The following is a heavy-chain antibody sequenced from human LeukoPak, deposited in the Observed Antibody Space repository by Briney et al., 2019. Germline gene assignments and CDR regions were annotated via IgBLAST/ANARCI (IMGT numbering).Heavy chain of an antibody. V-gene: IGHV3-21*01. D-gene: IGHD3-22*01. CDR1: GFTFSSYA. CDR3: ARDLSGYGYFDY. CDR2: ISSSSSYI. Sequence: GGSLRLSCAASGFTFSSYAMSWVRQAPGKGLECVSSISSSSSYIYYADSVKGRFTISRDNAKNSLYLQMNSLRAEDTAVYYCARDLSGYGYFDYWGQGTLVTVSS. J-gene: IGHJ4*02.